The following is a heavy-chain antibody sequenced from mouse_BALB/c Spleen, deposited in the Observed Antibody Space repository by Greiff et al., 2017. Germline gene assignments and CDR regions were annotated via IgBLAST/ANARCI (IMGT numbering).Heavy chain of an antibody. CDR2: ISYDGSN. CDR3: ARADGYYVDY. V-gene: IGHV3-6*02. Sequence: EVKLMESGPGLVKPSQSLSLTCSVTGYSITSGYYWNWIRQFPGNKLEWMGYISYDGSNNYNPSLKNRISITRDTSKNQFFLKLNSVTTEDTATYYCARADGYYVDYWGQGTTLTVSS. J-gene: IGHJ2*01. CDR1: GYSITSGYY. D-gene: IGHD2-3*01.